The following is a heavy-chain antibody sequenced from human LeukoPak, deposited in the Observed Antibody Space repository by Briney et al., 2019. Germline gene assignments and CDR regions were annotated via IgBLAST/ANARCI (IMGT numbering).Heavy chain of an antibody. V-gene: IGHV4-4*02. CDR1: GGSISSSNW. CDR2: IYRSGST. Sequence: SETLSLTCGVSGGSISSSNWWSWVRQPPGKGLEWIGEIYRSGSTYYNPSLKSRLTISVDTSKNQYSLSLHSVTAADTAVYYCARLSGVVGWSDAFDIWGQGTLVTVSS. D-gene: IGHD6-19*01. J-gene: IGHJ3*02. CDR3: ARLSGVVGWSDAFDI.